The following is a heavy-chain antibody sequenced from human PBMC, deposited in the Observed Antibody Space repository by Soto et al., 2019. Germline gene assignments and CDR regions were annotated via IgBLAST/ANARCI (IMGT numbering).Heavy chain of an antibody. CDR1: GGTFGSYA. CDR2: IIPVSGAA. V-gene: IGHV1-69*01. D-gene: IGHD2-2*01. Sequence: QVQLVQSGAEVKKPGSSVKVSCKASGGTFGSYAFSWVRQAPGQGLEWMGGIIPVSGAAHYAQKFQGRATITADESTSTAYMELSSLSSHDTAVYYCATALGCRSTSCTLDYWGQGTRVIVSS. CDR3: ATALGCRSTSCTLDY. J-gene: IGHJ4*02.